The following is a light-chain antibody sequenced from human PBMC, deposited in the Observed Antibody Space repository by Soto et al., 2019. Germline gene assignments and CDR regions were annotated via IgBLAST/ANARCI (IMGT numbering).Light chain of an antibody. CDR2: GAS. CDR3: LQTYNIPRT. Sequence: EIQMTQSPSSLSSSVGYIVTITCRSSLNIGDSLSWFHQKAGKPPTQLIYGASALQSGVPVRFSGSASGTDFTLTIRNMQREDFETYYCLQTYNIPRTFGQGTKVDIK. CDR1: LNIGDS. V-gene: IGKV1-39*01. J-gene: IGKJ1*01.